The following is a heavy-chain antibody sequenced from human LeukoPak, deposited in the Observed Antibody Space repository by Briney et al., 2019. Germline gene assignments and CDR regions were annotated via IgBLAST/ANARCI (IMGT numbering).Heavy chain of an antibody. D-gene: IGHD2-2*01. CDR3: AILQGYCSSTSCPTFDY. Sequence: ASVTVSCKASGYTFTSYYMHWVRQAPGQGLEWMGIINPSGGSTSYAQKFQGRVTMTRDTSTSTVYMELSSLRSEDTAVYYCAILQGYCSSTSCPTFDYWGQGTLVTVSS. V-gene: IGHV1-46*01. CDR1: GYTFTSYY. J-gene: IGHJ4*02. CDR2: INPSGGST.